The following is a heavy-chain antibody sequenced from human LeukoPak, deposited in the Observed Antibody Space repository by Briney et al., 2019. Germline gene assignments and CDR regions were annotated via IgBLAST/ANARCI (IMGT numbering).Heavy chain of an antibody. CDR3: ASGRRMTMIVVALTSLDY. V-gene: IGHV1-69*05. D-gene: IGHD3-22*01. Sequence: GSSVKVSCKASGGTFSSYAISWVRQAPGEGLEWMGGIIPIFGTANYAQKFQGRVTITTDESTSTAYMELSSLRSEDAAVYYCASGRRMTMIVVALTSLDYWGQGTLVTVSS. CDR2: IIPIFGTA. CDR1: GGTFSSYA. J-gene: IGHJ4*02.